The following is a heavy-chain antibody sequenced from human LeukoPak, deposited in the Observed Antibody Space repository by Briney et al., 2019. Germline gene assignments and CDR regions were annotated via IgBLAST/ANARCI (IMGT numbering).Heavy chain of an antibody. J-gene: IGHJ4*02. Sequence: PGGSLRLSCAASGFTFSSYGMHRVRQAPGKGLEWVAVIWYDGSNKYYADSVKGRFTISSDNSKNTLYLQMNSLRAEDTAVYYCARGNDGYDYWGQGTLVTVSS. V-gene: IGHV3-33*01. CDR3: ARGNDGYDY. D-gene: IGHD6-25*01. CDR1: GFTFSSYG. CDR2: IWYDGSNK.